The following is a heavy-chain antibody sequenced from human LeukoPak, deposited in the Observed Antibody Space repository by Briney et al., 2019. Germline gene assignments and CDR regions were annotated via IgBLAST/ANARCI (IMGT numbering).Heavy chain of an antibody. D-gene: IGHD2-8*01. CDR2: ISSSGSTI. V-gene: IGHV3-48*03. CDR1: GFTFSSYE. J-gene: IGHJ6*02. CDR3: ARDGSDCTNGVCPYVPYYYGMDV. Sequence: SGGSLRLSCAASGFTFSSYEMNWVRQAPGKGLEWVSYISSSGSTIYYADSVKGRFTISRDNAKNSLYLQMNSLRAEDTAVYYCARDGSDCTNGVCPYVPYYYGMDVWGQGTTVTVSS.